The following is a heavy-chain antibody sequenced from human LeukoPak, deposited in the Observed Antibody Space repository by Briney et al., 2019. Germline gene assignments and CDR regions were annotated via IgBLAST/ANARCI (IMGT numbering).Heavy chain of an antibody. Sequence: GWSLRLSCAASGFTVSGDYMSWVRQAPGKGLECVAVIYSGGDTYYADSVKGRFTISRDKSKNTLYLQMNSLRAEDTAVYYCARDWDDGRAERPAWGQGTLVTVSS. V-gene: IGHV3-53*01. CDR1: GFTVSGDY. D-gene: IGHD3-22*01. CDR2: IYSGGDT. CDR3: ARDWDDGRAERPA. J-gene: IGHJ5*02.